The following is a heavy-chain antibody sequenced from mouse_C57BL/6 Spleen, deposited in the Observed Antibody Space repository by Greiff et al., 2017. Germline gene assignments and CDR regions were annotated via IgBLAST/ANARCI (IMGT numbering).Heavy chain of an antibody. V-gene: IGHV1-26*01. J-gene: IGHJ4*01. CDR3: ARKRDYGDAFYYAMDY. Sequence: EVQLQQSGPELVKPGASVKISCKASGYTFTDYYMNWVKQSHGKSLEWIGDINPNNGGTSYNQKFKGKATLTVDKSSSTAYMELRSLTSEDSAVYYCARKRDYGDAFYYAMDYWGQGTSVTVSS. CDR2: INPNNGGT. CDR1: GYTFTDYY. D-gene: IGHD2-4*01.